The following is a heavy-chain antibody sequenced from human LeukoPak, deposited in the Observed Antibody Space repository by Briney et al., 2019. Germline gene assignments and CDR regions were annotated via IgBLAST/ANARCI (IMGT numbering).Heavy chain of an antibody. CDR3: ARGLRSTPARNYYDSSGTQWGYYFDY. V-gene: IGHV4-39*01. D-gene: IGHD3-22*01. CDR2: IYYNGNT. Sequence: SETLSLTCSVSGDSLSSSAYYLAWIRQPPGKGLEWIGSIYYNGNTYYNPSLKTRLTMPVDTSKNQFSLRLNSVTAADTAVYYCARGLRSTPARNYYDSSGTQWGYYFDYWGQGTLVTVSS. CDR1: GDSLSSSAYY. J-gene: IGHJ4*02.